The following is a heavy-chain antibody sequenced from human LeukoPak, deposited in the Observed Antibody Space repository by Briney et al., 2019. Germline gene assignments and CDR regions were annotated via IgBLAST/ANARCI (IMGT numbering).Heavy chain of an antibody. V-gene: IGHV3-30-3*01. D-gene: IGHD4-17*01. J-gene: IGHJ4*02. CDR2: ISYDGSNK. CDR1: GFTFSSYA. CDR3: ARDLGGEIY. Sequence: GRSLRLSCAASGFTFSSYAMLWVRRAPGKGLEWVAVISYDGSNKYYADSVKGRFTISRDNSKNTLYLQMNSLRAEDTAVYYCARDLGGEIYWGQGTLVTVSS.